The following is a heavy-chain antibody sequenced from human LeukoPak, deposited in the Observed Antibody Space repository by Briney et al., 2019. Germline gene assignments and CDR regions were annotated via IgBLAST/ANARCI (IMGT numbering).Heavy chain of an antibody. CDR2: ISYDGTNK. CDR1: GFTFSSYA. CDR3: ARDGYCSSTGCSAYFFDS. V-gene: IGHV3-30-3*01. Sequence: GGSLRLSCAASGFTFSSYAMHWVRQAPGKGLHWVAVISYDGTNKYYADSVKGRFTISRDNSRNTLYLQLNSLRPEDTALYYCARDGYCSSTGCSAYFFDSWGQGTLVTVSS. D-gene: IGHD2-2*03. J-gene: IGHJ4*02.